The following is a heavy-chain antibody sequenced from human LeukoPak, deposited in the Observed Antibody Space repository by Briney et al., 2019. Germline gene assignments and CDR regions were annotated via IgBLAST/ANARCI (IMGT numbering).Heavy chain of an antibody. CDR1: GFTFSSYA. CDR2: IYSGGST. J-gene: IGHJ6*02. Sequence: GGSLRLSCAASGFTFSSYAMSWVRQAPGKGLEWVSVIYSGGSTYYADSVKGRFTISRDNSKNTLYLQMNSLRAEDTAVYYCARMLEWLSAYYYGMDVWGQGTTVTVSS. V-gene: IGHV3-66*01. CDR3: ARMLEWLSAYYYGMDV. D-gene: IGHD3-3*01.